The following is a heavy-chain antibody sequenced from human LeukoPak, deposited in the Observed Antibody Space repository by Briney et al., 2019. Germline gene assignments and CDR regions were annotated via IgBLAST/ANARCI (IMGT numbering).Heavy chain of an antibody. D-gene: IGHD3-22*01. CDR1: GFTFSSYW. CDR2: IKQVGSEK. Sequence: GGSLSPSCEASGFTFSSYWMSWVPQAPGKGLEWVATIKQVGSEKYYVDSVKGRFTISRDNAKNSLYLQMNSLRAEDTAVYYCARKSYYDSSGYYPEAFDYWGQGTLVTVSS. V-gene: IGHV3-7*03. CDR3: ARKSYYDSSGYYPEAFDY. J-gene: IGHJ4*02.